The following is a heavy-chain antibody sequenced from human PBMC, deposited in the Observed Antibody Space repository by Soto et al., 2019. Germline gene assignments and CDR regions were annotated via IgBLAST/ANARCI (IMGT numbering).Heavy chain of an antibody. CDR1: GGSISSDY. J-gene: IGHJ4*02. D-gene: IGHD2-2*03. Sequence: PSETLSLTCTVSGGSISSDYWMWIRQPPGKGLEWIGYLYYTGRTNYNPSLKSRVTVSLDTSKNQFSLKLNSVTAADTAVYYCARWIIRRFDSWGQGTLVTVSS. CDR2: LYYTGRT. V-gene: IGHV4-59*08. CDR3: ARWIIRRFDS.